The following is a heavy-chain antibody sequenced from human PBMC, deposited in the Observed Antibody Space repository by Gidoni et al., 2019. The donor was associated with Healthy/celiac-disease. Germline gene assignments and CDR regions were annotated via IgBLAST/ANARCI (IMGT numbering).Heavy chain of an antibody. Sequence: QVQLVESGGGVVQPGRSLRLSCAASGFTFSSYAMHWVRQAPGKGLEWVAVISYDGSNKYYADSVKGRFTISRDNSKNTLYLQMNSLRAEDTAVYYRARVPQRKSLSAIQLWLRLPDYWGQGTLVTVSS. CDR1: GFTFSSYA. D-gene: IGHD5-18*01. J-gene: IGHJ4*02. CDR2: ISYDGSNK. CDR3: ARVPQRKSLSAIQLWLRLPDY. V-gene: IGHV3-30-3*01.